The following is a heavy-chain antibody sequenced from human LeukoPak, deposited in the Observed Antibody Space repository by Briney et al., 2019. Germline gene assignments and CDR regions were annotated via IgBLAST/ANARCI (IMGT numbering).Heavy chain of an antibody. V-gene: IGHV3-21*01. Sequence: GGSLRLSCAASGFTFSIYTMNWVRQAPGKGLEWVSSISTSSHYIHYADSVKGRVTISRDNAKSSLYLQLDSLRAEDTAVYYCARDQCSTTTCPIDYWGQGTLVTVAS. D-gene: IGHD2-2*01. CDR2: ISTSSHYI. CDR3: ARDQCSTTTCPIDY. J-gene: IGHJ4*02. CDR1: GFTFSIYT.